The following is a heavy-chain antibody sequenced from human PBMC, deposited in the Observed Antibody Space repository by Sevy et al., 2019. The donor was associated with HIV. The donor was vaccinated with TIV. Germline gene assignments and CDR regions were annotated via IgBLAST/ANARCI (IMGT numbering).Heavy chain of an antibody. CDR3: ARGPHYYYDSSAFFDY. Sequence: GGSLRLSCAASGFTFSSYEMNWVRQAPGKGLEWISYISSSGTSIYYADSVKGRFTISRDSPKNSLYLQMNSLRAEDTAVCYCARGPHYYYDSSAFFDYWGQGTLVTVSS. CDR1: GFTFSSYE. D-gene: IGHD3-22*01. CDR2: ISSSGTSI. J-gene: IGHJ4*02. V-gene: IGHV3-48*03.